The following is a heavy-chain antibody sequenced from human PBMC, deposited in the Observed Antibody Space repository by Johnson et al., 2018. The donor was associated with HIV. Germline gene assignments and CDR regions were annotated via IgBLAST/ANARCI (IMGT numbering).Heavy chain of an antibody. J-gene: IGHJ3*02. CDR3: ARDPSPIVGATYAFDI. CDR1: GFTVSSNY. D-gene: IGHD1-26*01. CDR2: ISSGGVT. V-gene: IGHV3-53*01. Sequence: VQLVESGGGLIQPGGSLRLSCAASGFTVSSNYMSWVRQAPGKGLEWVSVISSGGVTYYADSVKGRFTISRDNSKNTLYLQMNSLRAADTAVYYCARDPSPIVGATYAFDIWGQGTMVTVSS.